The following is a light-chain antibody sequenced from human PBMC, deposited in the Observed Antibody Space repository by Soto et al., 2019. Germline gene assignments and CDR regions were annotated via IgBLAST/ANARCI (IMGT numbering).Light chain of an antibody. CDR2: GAS. CDR3: QVCDGSHLWT. Sequence: IVSMQSQAILALSPGDRATLSCRASQSVSSSYLAWYQHKPGQAPRLLIHGASSRVTGIPDRFSGSGSETDFSLSIRRLEPEDFAVYDCQVCDGSHLWTVGQGTQLEIK. J-gene: IGKJ1*01. V-gene: IGKV3-20*01. CDR1: QSVSSSY.